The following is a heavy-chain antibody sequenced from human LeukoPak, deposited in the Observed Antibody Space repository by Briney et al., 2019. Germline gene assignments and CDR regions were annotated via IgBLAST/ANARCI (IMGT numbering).Heavy chain of an antibody. CDR1: GFTFSSYW. CDR3: ARDEQGYDSSGYDAFDI. Sequence: GGSLRLSCAASGFTFSSYWMHWVRHAPGKGLVWVSRINSDGSSTSYADSVKGRFTISRDNAKNSLYLQMNSLRAEDTAVYYCARDEQGYDSSGYDAFDIWGQGTMVTVSS. V-gene: IGHV3-74*01. J-gene: IGHJ3*02. D-gene: IGHD3-22*01. CDR2: INSDGSST.